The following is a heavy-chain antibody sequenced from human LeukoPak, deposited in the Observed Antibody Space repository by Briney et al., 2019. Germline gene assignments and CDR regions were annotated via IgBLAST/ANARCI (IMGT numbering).Heavy chain of an antibody. CDR2: VYFSGTS. D-gene: IGHD3-10*01. CDR1: GGSVSSGTYY. J-gene: IGHJ4*02. Sequence: SETLSLTCSVSGGSVSSGTYYETWIRQPPGKGLEWIGHVYFSGTSSYNPSLKSRVTISADASKNQFSLKLISVTAADTAVYFCARRRMIRGVIIFDYWGPGALVTVSS. CDR3: ARRRMIRGVIIFDY. V-gene: IGHV4-61*01.